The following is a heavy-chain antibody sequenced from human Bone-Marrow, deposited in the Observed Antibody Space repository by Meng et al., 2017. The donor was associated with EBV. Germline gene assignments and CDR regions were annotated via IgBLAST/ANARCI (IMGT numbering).Heavy chain of an antibody. CDR2: IYWDDDK. Sequence: QESGPGLVKPSETLSLTCTVSGGSISSSSYYWGWIRQPPGEALEWLAVIYWDDDKRYSPSLKSRLTITKDTSKQQVVLTMTNMDPVDTATYYCAHRRDYSYFDYWGQGTLVTVSS. D-gene: IGHD2-21*01. J-gene: IGHJ4*02. V-gene: IGHV2-5*02. CDR1: GGSISSSSYY. CDR3: AHRRDYSYFDY.